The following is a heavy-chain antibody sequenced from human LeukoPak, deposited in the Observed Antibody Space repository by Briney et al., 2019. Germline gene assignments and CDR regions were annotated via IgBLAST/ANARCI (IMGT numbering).Heavy chain of an antibody. D-gene: IGHD3-22*01. J-gene: IGHJ4*02. V-gene: IGHV3-23*01. Sequence: GGSLRLSCAASGFTFSSYAMSWVRQAPGKGLEWVSAISGSGGSTYYADSVKGRFTISRDNSKNTLYLQMNSLRAEDTAVYYCARDKGPSGYLRRGFPFDYWGQGTLVTVSS. CDR2: ISGSGGST. CDR3: ARDKGPSGYLRRGFPFDY. CDR1: GFTFSSYA.